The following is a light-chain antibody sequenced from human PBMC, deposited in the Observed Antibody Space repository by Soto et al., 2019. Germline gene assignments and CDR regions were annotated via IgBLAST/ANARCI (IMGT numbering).Light chain of an antibody. CDR3: QHYDAFLWT. CDR1: QTIGTW. Sequence: DIQMTQSPPTMSASVGDTVTITCRASQTIGTWLAWYQQKPAKAPKLLIYKASTLESGVPSRFSGSGSGTEFTLTISSLQPDDFATYYCQHYDAFLWTFGQGTKVDI. J-gene: IGKJ1*01. V-gene: IGKV1-5*03. CDR2: KAS.